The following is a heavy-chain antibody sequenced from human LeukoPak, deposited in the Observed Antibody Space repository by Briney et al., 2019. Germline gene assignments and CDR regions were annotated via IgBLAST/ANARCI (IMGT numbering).Heavy chain of an antibody. J-gene: IGHJ4*02. CDR1: GYTFSDYY. CDR3: AFLARTGARD. D-gene: IGHD5-12*01. Sequence: ASVKVSCRSSGYTFSDYYMHWVRQAPGQGLEWMGWINPDTGDTNFAQRFQGRVTMTRDTSINTAYMELSSLTSDDTAVYYCAFLARTGARDWGQGTLVTVSS. V-gene: IGHV1-2*02. CDR2: INPDTGDT.